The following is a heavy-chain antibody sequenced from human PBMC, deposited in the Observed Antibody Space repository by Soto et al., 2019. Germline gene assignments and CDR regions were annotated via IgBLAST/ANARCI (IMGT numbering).Heavy chain of an antibody. CDR2: KITYSGNT. Sequence: MALSKAACYRSTSDGICWGRQEPGQGRVGMGGKITYSGNTNYAQTLQGRVTISADTSTSQASLELSSLRSDDAAVYYCAKDLMVARGDYFAYWGQGTLVTVSS. J-gene: IGHJ4*02. CDR3: AKDLMVARGDYFAY. CDR1: CYRSTSDG. D-gene: IGHD2-8*01. V-gene: IGHV1-18*01.